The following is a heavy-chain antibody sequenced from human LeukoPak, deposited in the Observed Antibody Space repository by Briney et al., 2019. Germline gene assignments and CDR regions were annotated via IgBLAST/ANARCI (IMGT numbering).Heavy chain of an antibody. J-gene: IGHJ4*02. CDR2: IYSGGST. Sequence: GGSLRLSCAASGFTVSSNYMSWVRQAPGKGLEWVSVIYSGGSTYYADSVKGRFTISRDNSKNTLYLQMNSLRAEDTAVYYCAREGGYYDILNPPSWGQGTLVTVSS. CDR1: GFTVSSNY. V-gene: IGHV3-53*01. CDR3: AREGGYYDILNPPS. D-gene: IGHD3-9*01.